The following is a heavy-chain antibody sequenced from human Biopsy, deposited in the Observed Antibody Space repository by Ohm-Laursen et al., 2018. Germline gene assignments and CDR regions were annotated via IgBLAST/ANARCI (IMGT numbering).Heavy chain of an antibody. CDR3: ASVVLGPTNDAFDL. CDR2: ISGSSNT. V-gene: IGHV4-59*12. J-gene: IGHJ3*01. CDR1: GGSFSGYY. Sequence: GTLSLTCTVSGGSFSGYYWSWIRQPPGKGLEWIGYISGSSNTNYNPSLKSRVTLSTDTSGTQFSLRLSSVTAADTAMYYCASVVLGPTNDAFDLWGQGTMVVVSS. D-gene: IGHD3-22*01.